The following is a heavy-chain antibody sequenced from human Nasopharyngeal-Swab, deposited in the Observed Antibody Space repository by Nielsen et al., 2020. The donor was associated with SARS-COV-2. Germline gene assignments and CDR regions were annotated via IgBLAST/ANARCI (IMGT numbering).Heavy chain of an antibody. J-gene: IGHJ5*02. V-gene: IGHV7-4-1*02. CDR2: INTNTGNP. Sequence: ASVKVSCKVSGYTFTSYAMNWVRQAPGQGLEWMGWINTNTGNPTYAQGFTGRFVFSLDTSVSTAYLQISSLKAEDTAVYYCARGRYYGSVSYYNWFDPWGQGTLVTVSS. CDR3: ARGRYYGSVSYYNWFDP. CDR1: GYTFTSYA. D-gene: IGHD3-10*01.